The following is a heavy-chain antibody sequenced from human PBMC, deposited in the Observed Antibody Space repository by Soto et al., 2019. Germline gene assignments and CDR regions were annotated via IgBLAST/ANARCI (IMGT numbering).Heavy chain of an antibody. CDR3: ARFQRGRGFDY. CDR2: IIPILGIA. V-gene: IGHV1-69*02. CDR1: GGTFSSYT. Sequence: QVQLVQSGAEVKKPGSSVKVSCKASGGTFSSYTISWVRQAPGQGLEWMGRIIPILGIANYAQKFQGRVTITADKSTSTAYMELSSLRSEDTAVYYSARFQRGRGFDYWGQGTLVTVSS. D-gene: IGHD3-10*01. J-gene: IGHJ4*02.